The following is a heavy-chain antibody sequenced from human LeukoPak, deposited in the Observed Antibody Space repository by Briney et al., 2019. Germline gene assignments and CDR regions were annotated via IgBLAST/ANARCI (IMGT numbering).Heavy chain of an antibody. Sequence: PSETLSLTCTVSGGSISSYYWSWSRQPPGKGLEWIGYIYYSGSTNYNPSLKSRVTISVDTSKNQFSLKLSSVTAADTAVYYCARDAGISYDFWSGYYTSGHYGMDVWGQGTTVTVSS. D-gene: IGHD3-3*01. CDR1: GGSISSYY. J-gene: IGHJ6*02. CDR2: IYYSGST. CDR3: ARDAGISYDFWSGYYTSGHYGMDV. V-gene: IGHV4-59*01.